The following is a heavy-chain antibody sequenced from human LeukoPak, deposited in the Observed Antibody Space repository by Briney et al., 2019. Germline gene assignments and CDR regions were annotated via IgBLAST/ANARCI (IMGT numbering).Heavy chain of an antibody. Sequence: SETLPLTCTVSGDSISGYYWSWIRQPPGKGLEWIGYVYYNGNTDYNPSLKSRVNISMDTSKNQFSLRLTSVTAADTAVYFCARGPITGTTTPRFYFDYWGQGTLVTVSS. V-gene: IGHV4-59*01. CDR1: GDSISGYY. J-gene: IGHJ4*02. D-gene: IGHD1-20*01. CDR2: VYYNGNT. CDR3: ARGPITGTTTPRFYFDY.